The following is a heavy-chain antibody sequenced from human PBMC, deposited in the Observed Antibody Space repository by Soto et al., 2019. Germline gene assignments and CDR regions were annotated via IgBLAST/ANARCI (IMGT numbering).Heavy chain of an antibody. CDR3: TTDVGIGTIAAAANYYGMDV. CDR1: GFTFSNAW. D-gene: IGHD6-13*01. Sequence: GGSLRLSCAASGFTFSNAWMNWVRQAPGKGLEWVGRIKSKTDGGTTDYAAPVKGRFTISRDDSKNTWYLQMNSLKTEDTAVYYCTTDVGIGTIAAAANYYGMDVWGQGTTVTVSS. J-gene: IGHJ6*02. CDR2: IKSKTDGGTT. V-gene: IGHV3-15*07.